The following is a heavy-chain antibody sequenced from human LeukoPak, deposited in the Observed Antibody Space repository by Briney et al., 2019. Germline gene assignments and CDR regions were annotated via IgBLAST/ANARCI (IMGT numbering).Heavy chain of an antibody. Sequence: SETLSLTCTVSGGSISSGDYYWSWIRQPPGKGLEWIGYIYYSGSTYYNPSLKSRVTISVDTSKNQFSLKLSSVTAADTAVYYCPRGGLRSKTDYWGQGTLVTVSS. J-gene: IGHJ4*02. CDR3: PRGGLRSKTDY. CDR1: GGSISSGDYY. CDR2: IYYSGST. D-gene: IGHD4-17*01. V-gene: IGHV4-30-4*01.